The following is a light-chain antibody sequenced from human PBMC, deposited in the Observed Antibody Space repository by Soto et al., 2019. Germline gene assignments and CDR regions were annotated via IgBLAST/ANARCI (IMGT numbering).Light chain of an antibody. J-gene: IGKJ2*01. V-gene: IGKV1-5*01. Sequence: IQMTQSPSTLSASVGDRVTITCRASQSIGSSLAWYQQKPGKGPKLLIYDASTLQSGVPSRFSGSGFGTEFALTISSLQPDDVATFYCQQYNSYGTFGQGTKLEIK. CDR1: QSIGSS. CDR2: DAS. CDR3: QQYNSYGT.